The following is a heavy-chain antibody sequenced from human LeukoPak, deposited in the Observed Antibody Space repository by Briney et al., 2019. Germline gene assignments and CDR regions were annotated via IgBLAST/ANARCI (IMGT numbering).Heavy chain of an antibody. D-gene: IGHD2-2*01. CDR1: GFTFSSYG. CDR2: IRYDGSNK. Sequence: AGGSLRLSCAASGFTFSSYGMHWVRQAPGKGLEWVAFIRYDGSNKYYADSVKGRFTISRDNAKDSLYLQMNSLRAEDTAVYYCARGVPAAISNWYFDLWGRGTLVTVSS. V-gene: IGHV3-30*02. CDR3: ARGVPAAISNWYFDL. J-gene: IGHJ2*01.